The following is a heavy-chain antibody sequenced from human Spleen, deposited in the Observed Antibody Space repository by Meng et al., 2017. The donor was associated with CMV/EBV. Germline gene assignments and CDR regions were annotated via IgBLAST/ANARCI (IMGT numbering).Heavy chain of an antibody. CDR3: ARASVNWNYGWHFED. D-gene: IGHD1-7*01. Sequence: GGSLRLSCAASGFTFSTHAMSWVRQAPGRGLEWVSIIRGRVGSTYYADSVKGRFTISRDNSKNTLYLQMNSLRAEDTAVYYCARASVNWNYGWHFEDWGQGTLVTVSS. CDR1: GFTFSTHA. J-gene: IGHJ4*02. V-gene: IGHV3-23*01. CDR2: IRGRVGST.